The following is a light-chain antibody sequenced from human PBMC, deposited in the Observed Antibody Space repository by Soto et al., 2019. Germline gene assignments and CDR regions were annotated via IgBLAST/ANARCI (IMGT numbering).Light chain of an antibody. CDR1: ALPKQY. CDR2: KDS. J-gene: IGLJ2*01. CDR3: QSADSSGTPVV. V-gene: IGLV3-25*03. Sequence: SYELTQPPSVSVSPGQTARITCSGDALPKQYAYWYQQKPGQAPVLVIYKDSERPSGIPERFSGSSSGTTVTLTISGVQAEDEADYYGQSADSSGTPVVFGGGTKLTVL.